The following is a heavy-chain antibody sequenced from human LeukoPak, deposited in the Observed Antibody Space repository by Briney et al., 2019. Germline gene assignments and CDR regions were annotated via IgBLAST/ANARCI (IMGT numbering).Heavy chain of an antibody. V-gene: IGHV1-18*04. CDR3: ARDSVTGRPDFDY. CDR2: ISAYNGNT. CDR1: GYTFTGYY. D-gene: IGHD7-27*01. J-gene: IGHJ4*02. Sequence: GASVKVSCKASGYTFTGYYMHWVRQAPGQGLEWMGWISAYNGNTNYAQKLQGRVTMTTDTSTSTAYMELRSLRSDDTAVYYCARDSVTGRPDFDYWGQGTLVTVSS.